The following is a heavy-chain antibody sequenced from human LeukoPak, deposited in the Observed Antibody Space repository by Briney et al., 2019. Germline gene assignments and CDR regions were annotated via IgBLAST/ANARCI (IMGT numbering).Heavy chain of an antibody. CDR1: GDSISNYY. J-gene: IGHJ5*02. CDR2: ISYSGST. V-gene: IGHV4-59*01. D-gene: IGHD3-10*01. Sequence: PSETLSLTCTVSGDSISNYYWNWIRQTPGKGLEWIGYISYSGSTSYNPSLQSRVTISVDTSKNQFSLKLSSVTAADTAVYYCSRFSFGRNWFDPWGQGTLVTVSS. CDR3: SRFSFGRNWFDP.